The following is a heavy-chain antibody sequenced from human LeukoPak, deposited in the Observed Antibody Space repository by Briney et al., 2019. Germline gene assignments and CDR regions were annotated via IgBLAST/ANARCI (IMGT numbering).Heavy chain of an antibody. J-gene: IGHJ4*02. V-gene: IGHV3-7*05. D-gene: IGHD6-6*01. CDR2: INQDGREK. CDR3: AHWGSSGPFDY. Sequence: PGGSLRLSCAASGFTFSTYWMTWVRQAPGKGLEWVANINQDGREKYYVESVKGRFTISRDNAKNSLYLQMNSLRAEDTAVYYCAHWGSSGPFDYWGQGTLVTVSS. CDR1: GFTFSTYW.